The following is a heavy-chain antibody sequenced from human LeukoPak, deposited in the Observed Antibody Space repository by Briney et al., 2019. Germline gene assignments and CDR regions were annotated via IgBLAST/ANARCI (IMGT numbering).Heavy chain of an antibody. CDR3: ARAPGYCSGGSCYSSEYFQH. Sequence: GESLKISGKGFGYTFTSYWIGWVRQMHGKGLEWLGIIYPGDFDTRYSPSFQGQVTISADKSISTAYLQWSSLKASDTAMYYCARAPGYCSGGSCYSSEYFQHWGQGTLVTVSS. J-gene: IGHJ1*01. D-gene: IGHD2-15*01. V-gene: IGHV5-51*01. CDR1: GYTFTSYW. CDR2: IYPGDFDT.